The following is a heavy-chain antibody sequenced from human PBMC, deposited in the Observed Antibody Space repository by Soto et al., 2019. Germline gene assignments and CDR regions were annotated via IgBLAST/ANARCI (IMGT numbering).Heavy chain of an antibody. D-gene: IGHD1-26*01. J-gene: IGHJ5*02. CDR2: ISSSGST. CDR1: GGSISTYF. CDR3: ARGGIYYYH. V-gene: IGHV4-4*07. Sequence: PSETLSLTCSVSGGSISTYFWSWIRQPAGKELEWIGRISSSGSTDHNPSLKSRVTMSVDTSKNQFSLKMNSVTAADTAVYYCARGGIYYYHWGQGALVTVSS.